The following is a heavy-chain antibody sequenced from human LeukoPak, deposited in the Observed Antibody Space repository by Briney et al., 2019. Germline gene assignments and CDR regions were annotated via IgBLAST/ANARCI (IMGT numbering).Heavy chain of an antibody. V-gene: IGHV3-21*01. D-gene: IGHD3-3*01. CDR3: ASSSAIFGVVIYRLDAFDI. J-gene: IGHJ3*02. CDR1: EFTFSNYW. CDR2: ISSSSSYI. Sequence: PGGSLRLSCAASEFTFSNYWMNWVRQAPGKGLEWVSSISSSSSYIYYADSVKGRFTISRDNAKNSLYLQMNSLRAGDTAVYYCASSSAIFGVVIYRLDAFDIWGQGTMVTVSS.